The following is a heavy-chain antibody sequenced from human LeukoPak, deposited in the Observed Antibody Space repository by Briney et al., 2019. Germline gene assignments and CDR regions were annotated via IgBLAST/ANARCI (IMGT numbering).Heavy chain of an antibody. V-gene: IGHV1-2*02. CDR1: GCTFTGHY. Sequence: ASVKVSCKASGCTFTGHYLHWVRQAPGQGLEWMGWLNPNTGDTLYIQKFQGRVTMTGDTSISTAYMELSRLMSDDTAVYYCARIGLKTTGYYRLDYWGQGTLVTVSS. CDR2: LNPNTGDT. D-gene: IGHD3-9*01. J-gene: IGHJ4*02. CDR3: ARIGLKTTGYYRLDY.